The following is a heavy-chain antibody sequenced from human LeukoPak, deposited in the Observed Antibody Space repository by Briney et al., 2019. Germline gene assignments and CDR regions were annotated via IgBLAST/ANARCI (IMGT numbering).Heavy chain of an antibody. V-gene: IGHV1-18*01. CDR2: ISAYNGTT. Sequence: ASVKVSCKASGYTFTSYGISWVRQAPGQGLEWMGWISAYNGTTNYAQKLQGRVTMTTDTSTSTAYMELRSLRSDDTAVYYCARDHYDSSGYYFFDYWGQGTLVTVSS. CDR3: ARDHYDSSGYYFFDY. J-gene: IGHJ4*02. D-gene: IGHD3-22*01. CDR1: GYTFTSYG.